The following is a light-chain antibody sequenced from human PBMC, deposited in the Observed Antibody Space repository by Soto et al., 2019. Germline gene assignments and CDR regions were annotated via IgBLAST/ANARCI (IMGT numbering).Light chain of an antibody. V-gene: IGKV3-15*01. Sequence: EIVMTQSPATLSLSPGERATLSCRASQTIDNTLAWYQRKPGQAPRLLIYDASTRATGVPARFSGSGSGTDFTLTISSLQPNDFATYFCQQYNSYFWTFGPGTKVDIK. J-gene: IGKJ1*01. CDR1: QTIDNT. CDR2: DAS. CDR3: QQYNSYFWT.